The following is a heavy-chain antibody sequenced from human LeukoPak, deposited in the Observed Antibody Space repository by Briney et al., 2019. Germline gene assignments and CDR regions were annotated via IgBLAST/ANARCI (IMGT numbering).Heavy chain of an antibody. CDR2: ISYDGSNK. V-gene: IGHV3-30-3*02. Sequence: GGSLRLSCAASGFTFSSYAMHWVRQAPGKGLEWVAVISYDGSNKYYADSVKGRFAISRDNSKNTLYLQMNSLRAEDTAVYYCAKWFRYFDWLLMNDAFDIWGQGTMVTVSS. D-gene: IGHD3-9*01. CDR1: GFTFSSYA. CDR3: AKWFRYFDWLLMNDAFDI. J-gene: IGHJ3*02.